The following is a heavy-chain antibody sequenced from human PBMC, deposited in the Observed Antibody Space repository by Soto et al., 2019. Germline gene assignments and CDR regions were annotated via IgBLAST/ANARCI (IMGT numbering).Heavy chain of an antibody. D-gene: IGHD3-3*01. CDR2: IYSGGST. CDR1: GFTVSSNY. J-gene: IGHJ4*02. CDR3: AKTHRHEGYDFWSGYDY. Sequence: GGSLRLSCAASGFTVSSNYMSWVRQAPGKGLEWVSVIYSGGSTYYADSVKGRFTISRHNSKNTLYLQMNSLRAEDTAVYYCAKTHRHEGYDFWSGYDYWGQGTLVTVSS. V-gene: IGHV3-53*04.